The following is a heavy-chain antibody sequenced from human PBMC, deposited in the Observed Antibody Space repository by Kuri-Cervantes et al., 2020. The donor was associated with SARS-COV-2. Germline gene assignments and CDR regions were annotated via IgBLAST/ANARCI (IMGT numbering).Heavy chain of an antibody. Sequence: GESLKISCAASGFTFSGYAMSWVRQAPGKGLEWVSAISGSGGSTYYADSVKGRFTISRDNSKNTLYLQMNSLRAEDTAVYYCAKDWRGVGATPLGDSPSDWGQGTLVTVSS. D-gene: IGHD1-26*01. CDR1: GFTFSGYA. V-gene: IGHV3-23*01. J-gene: IGHJ4*02. CDR3: AKDWRGVGATPLGDSPSD. CDR2: ISGSGGST.